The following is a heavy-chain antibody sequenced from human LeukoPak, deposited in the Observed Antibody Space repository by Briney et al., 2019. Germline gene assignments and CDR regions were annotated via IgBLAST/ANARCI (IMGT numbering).Heavy chain of an antibody. Sequence: GGSLRLSCAASGFSFSDFYMSWIRQAPGMGLEWISYIGTRSNPIYYADSVKGRFTISRDDAKNSLYPQMNSLRDEDTAVYFCAREARGSGRDFDYWGQGILVTVSS. J-gene: IGHJ4*02. CDR2: IGTRSNPI. V-gene: IGHV3-11*01. CDR3: AREARGSGRDFDY. D-gene: IGHD1-26*01. CDR1: GFSFSDFY.